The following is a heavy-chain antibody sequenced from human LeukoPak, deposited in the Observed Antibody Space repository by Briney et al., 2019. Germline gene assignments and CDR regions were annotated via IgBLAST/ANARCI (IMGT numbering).Heavy chain of an antibody. V-gene: IGHV3-48*01. D-gene: IGHD2-15*01. J-gene: IGHJ4*02. Sequence: GGSLRLSCAASGFTFSSYSMNWVRQAPGKGLEWVSYISSSSSTIYYADSVKGRFTISRDNAKNSLYLQMNSLRAEDTAVYYCARGGDIVVVVAAWDYWGQGTLVTVSS. CDR3: ARGGDIVVVVAAWDY. CDR2: ISSSSSTI. CDR1: GFTFSSYS.